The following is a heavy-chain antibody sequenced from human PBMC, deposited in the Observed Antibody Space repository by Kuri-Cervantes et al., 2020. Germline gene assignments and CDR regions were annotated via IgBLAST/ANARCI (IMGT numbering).Heavy chain of an antibody. CDR1: GYSISSGYY. CDR3: ARAPFDWRFDY. D-gene: IGHD3-9*01. J-gene: IGHJ4*02. V-gene: IGHV4-38-2*01. CDR2: IYHSGST. Sequence: SCAVSGYSISSGYYWGWIRQPPGKGLEWIGSIYHSGSTYYNPSLKSRVTISVDTSKNQFSLKLSSVTAADTAVYYCARAPFDWRFDYWGQGTLVTVSS.